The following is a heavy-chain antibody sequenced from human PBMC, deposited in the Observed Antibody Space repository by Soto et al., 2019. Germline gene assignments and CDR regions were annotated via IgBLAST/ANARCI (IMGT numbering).Heavy chain of an antibody. J-gene: IGHJ4*02. CDR3: ARFGIVGALDY. D-gene: IGHD1-26*01. CDR2: INPGGGST. CDR1: GYTFTSYY. Sequence: ASVKVSCKASGYTFTSYYMHWVRQAPGQGLEWMGIINPGGGSTSYAQKFQGRVTMTRDTSTSTVYMELSSLRSEDTAVYYCARFGIVGALDYWGQGTLVTVSS. V-gene: IGHV1-46*01.